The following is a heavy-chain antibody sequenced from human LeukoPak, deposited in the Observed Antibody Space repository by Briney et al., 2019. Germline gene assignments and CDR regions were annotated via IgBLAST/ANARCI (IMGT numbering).Heavy chain of an antibody. CDR2: VNGGGSST. CDR3: ARESIAAAGNDY. CDR1: GFTFSASA. V-gene: IGHV3-21*01. Sequence: GGSLRLSCAASGFTFSASAMNWVRQAPANGLEWVSSVNGGGSSTYYADSVKGRFTISRDNAKNSLYLQMNSLRAEDTAVYYCARESIAAAGNDYWGQGTLVTVSS. J-gene: IGHJ4*02. D-gene: IGHD6-13*01.